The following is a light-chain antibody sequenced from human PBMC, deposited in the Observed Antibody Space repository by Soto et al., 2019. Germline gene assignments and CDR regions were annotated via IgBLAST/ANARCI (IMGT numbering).Light chain of an antibody. J-gene: IGKJ5*01. CDR1: QNINNS. CDR2: DAS. Sequence: DIQMTQSPSSLSASVGDRVTITCQASQNINNSLNWYQQKPGRAPKLLIYDASNLEAGVPSRFSGSGSGTDFTLTVSSLQPEDFATYYCHQSYDIPTFGQGTRLEIK. CDR3: HQSYDIPT. V-gene: IGKV1-39*01.